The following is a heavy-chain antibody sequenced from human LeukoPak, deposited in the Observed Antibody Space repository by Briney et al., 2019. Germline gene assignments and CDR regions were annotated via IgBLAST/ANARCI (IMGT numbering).Heavy chain of an antibody. D-gene: IGHD3-9*01. J-gene: IGHJ4*02. CDR3: AKIRADFDWLSKTPTGSDY. CDR2: ISGSGGST. Sequence: GGSLRLSCAASGFTFSSYSMNWVRQAPGKGLEWVSAISGSGGSTYYADSVKGRFTISRDNSKNTLYLQMNSLRAEDTAVYYCAKIRADFDWLSKTPTGSDYWGQGTLVTVSS. V-gene: IGHV3-23*01. CDR1: GFTFSSYS.